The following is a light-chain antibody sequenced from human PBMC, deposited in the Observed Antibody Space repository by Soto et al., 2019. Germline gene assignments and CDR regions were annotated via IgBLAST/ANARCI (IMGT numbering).Light chain of an antibody. J-gene: IGLJ1*01. Sequence: QSALTQPASVSGSPGQSITISCTGTSSDVGGYNFVSWYQQLPGKAPKLLIYDVTHRPSGISNRFSGSKTGNTASLTISGLQAEDEADYYCLSYSSSTSPYVLGTATKLTVL. CDR3: LSYSSSTSPYV. V-gene: IGLV2-14*01. CDR2: DVT. CDR1: SSDVGGYNF.